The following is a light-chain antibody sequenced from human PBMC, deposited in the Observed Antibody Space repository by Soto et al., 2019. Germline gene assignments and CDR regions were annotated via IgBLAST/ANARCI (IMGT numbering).Light chain of an antibody. CDR2: ITS. Sequence: DIQMTQSPSFLSASVGDRVTVTCRPSQNISKFLNWYQEKPGKPHKILIYITSNLENGVPSRFKGSGSGTDFALTINGLQPEDFATYYCQQTYRRPGTFGRGTRV. CDR3: QQTYRRPGT. V-gene: IGKV1-39*01. J-gene: IGKJ1*01. CDR1: QNISKF.